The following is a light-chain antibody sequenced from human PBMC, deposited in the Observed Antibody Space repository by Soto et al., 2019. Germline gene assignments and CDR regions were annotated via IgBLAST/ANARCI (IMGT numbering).Light chain of an antibody. CDR2: EVN. J-gene: IGLJ2*01. V-gene: IGLV2-18*01. Sequence: QSALTQPPSVSGSPGQSVTISCTGTSSDVGNYNRVSWYQQPPGTAPKLIIYEVNNRPSGVPDRFSGSKSGNTASLTISGLQAEDEANYFCSLYPTSSTRVVFGVGTKLTVL. CDR1: SSDVGNYNR. CDR3: SLYPTSSTRVV.